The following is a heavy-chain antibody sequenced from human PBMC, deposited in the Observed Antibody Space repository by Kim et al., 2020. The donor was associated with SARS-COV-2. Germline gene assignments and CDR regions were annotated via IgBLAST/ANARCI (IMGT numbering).Heavy chain of an antibody. CDR3: VKEAAFTTVVVDYYFDY. Sequence: VKCRFNISRDNSKNTLYLQMNSLTTEDTALYYCVKEAAFTTVVVDYYFDYWGQGTLVTVSS. V-gene: IGHV3-30*02. J-gene: IGHJ4*02. D-gene: IGHD2-15*01.